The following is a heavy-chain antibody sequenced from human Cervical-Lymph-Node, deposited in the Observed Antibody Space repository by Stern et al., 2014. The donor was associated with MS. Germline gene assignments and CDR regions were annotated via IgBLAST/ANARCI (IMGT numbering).Heavy chain of an antibody. J-gene: IGHJ5*02. V-gene: IGHV4-61*02. D-gene: IGHD1-26*01. CDR1: GGSISSRTYS. CDR2: IYYSGSA. Sequence: QVQLQESGPGLVKPSQTLSLTCTVSGGSISSRTYSWSWIRQPAGKGLEWIGHIYYSGSANYNPSLKSRVTISIDTSKNQFPLQLSSVTAADTALYYCARDRGVGWFDPWGQGTLVTVSS. CDR3: ARDRGVGWFDP.